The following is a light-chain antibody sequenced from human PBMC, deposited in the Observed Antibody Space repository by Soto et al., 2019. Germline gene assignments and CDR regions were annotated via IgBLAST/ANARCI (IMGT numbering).Light chain of an antibody. CDR3: QQRSSWPPT. CDR1: QSVSSY. J-gene: IGKJ2*01. CDR2: DAS. V-gene: IGKV3-11*01. Sequence: EIVLTQSPATLSLSPGERATLSCRASQSVSSYLACYQQKPGQAPRLLIYDASNRATGIPARVSGSGCGTAFTLSISSLAPEDFAVYYCQQRSSWPPTFGQGTKLEIK.